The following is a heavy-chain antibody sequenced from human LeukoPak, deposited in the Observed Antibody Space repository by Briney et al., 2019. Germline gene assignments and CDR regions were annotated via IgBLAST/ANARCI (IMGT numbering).Heavy chain of an antibody. Sequence: SETLSLTCTVSGGSISSYYWSWIRQPAGKGLEWIGRIYTSGSTNYNPSLKSRVTMSVDTSKNQFSLKLSSVTAADTAVYYCARAQLRFGYYYYMDAWGKGTTVTVSS. CDR2: IYTSGST. V-gene: IGHV4-4*07. CDR3: ARAQLRFGYYYYMDA. J-gene: IGHJ6*03. CDR1: GGSISSYY. D-gene: IGHD3-3*01.